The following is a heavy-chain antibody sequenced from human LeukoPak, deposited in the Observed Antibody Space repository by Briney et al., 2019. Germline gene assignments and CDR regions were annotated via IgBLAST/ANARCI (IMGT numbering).Heavy chain of an antibody. D-gene: IGHD3-9*01. Sequence: GGSLRLSCAASGFAFSSYAMNWVRQAPGKGLEWVSGISWNSGSIAYADSVKGRFTISRDNAKNSLYLQMNSLRAEDTAFYYCAKVGLLRYFFYYFDYWGQGTLVTVSS. CDR1: GFAFSSYA. J-gene: IGHJ4*02. V-gene: IGHV3-9*01. CDR3: AKVGLLRYFFYYFDY. CDR2: ISWNSGSI.